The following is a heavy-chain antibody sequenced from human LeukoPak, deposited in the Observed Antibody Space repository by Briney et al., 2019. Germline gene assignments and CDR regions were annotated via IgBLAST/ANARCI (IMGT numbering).Heavy chain of an antibody. CDR1: GGSISSYY. Sequence: SETLSLTCAVSGGSISSYYWSWIRQPPGKGLEWIGFFHYSGSTNYNPSLKSRVTISVDTSKNHFSLKLSSVTAADTAVYYCARGPGGYSYGYYFDYWGQGTLVTVSS. CDR3: ARGPGGYSYGYYFDY. CDR2: FHYSGST. V-gene: IGHV4-59*01. J-gene: IGHJ4*02. D-gene: IGHD5-18*01.